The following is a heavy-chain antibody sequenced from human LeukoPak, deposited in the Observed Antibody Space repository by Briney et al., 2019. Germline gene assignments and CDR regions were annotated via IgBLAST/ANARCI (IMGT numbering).Heavy chain of an antibody. Sequence: PGGSLRLSCAASGFTFSSYSMNWVRQAPGKGLEWVSIITPSSSTIYYADSVKGRFTISRDNAKNSLFLQMNSLRDEDTAVYYCAREVSGTGSQYFTNWFDPWGQGTLVTVSS. V-gene: IGHV3-48*02. D-gene: IGHD1-1*01. CDR2: ITPSSSTI. J-gene: IGHJ5*02. CDR1: GFTFSSYS. CDR3: AREVSGTGSQYFTNWFDP.